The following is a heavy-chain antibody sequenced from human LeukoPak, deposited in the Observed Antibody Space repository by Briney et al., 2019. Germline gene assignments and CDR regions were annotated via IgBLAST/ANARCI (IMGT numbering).Heavy chain of an antibody. J-gene: IGHJ5*02. Sequence: PGGSLRLSCAASGFTFSSYSMNWVRQAPGKGLESVSSISSSSSYIYYADSVKGRFTISRDNAKNSLYLQMNSLRAEDTAVYYCARDSYSNYWFDPWGQGTLVTVSS. CDR1: GFTFSSYS. V-gene: IGHV3-21*01. D-gene: IGHD4-11*01. CDR2: ISSSSSYI. CDR3: ARDSYSNYWFDP.